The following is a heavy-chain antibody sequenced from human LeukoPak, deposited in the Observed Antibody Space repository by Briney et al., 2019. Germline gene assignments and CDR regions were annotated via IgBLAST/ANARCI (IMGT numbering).Heavy chain of an antibody. CDR2: ISSSSSYI. D-gene: IGHD2-2*01. J-gene: IGHJ4*02. V-gene: IGHV3-21*01. Sequence: GGSLRPSCAASGFTFSSYSMNWVRQAPGKGLEWVSSISSSSSYIYYADSVKGRFTISRDNAKNSLYLQMNSLRAEDTAVYYCASTFVVVPAAIDYWGQGTLVTVSS. CDR3: ASTFVVVPAAIDY. CDR1: GFTFSSYS.